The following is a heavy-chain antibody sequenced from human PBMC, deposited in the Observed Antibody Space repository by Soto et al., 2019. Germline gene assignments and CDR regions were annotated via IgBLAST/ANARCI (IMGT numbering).Heavy chain of an antibody. V-gene: IGHV3-30*18. J-gene: IGHJ6*02. Sequence: PGGSLRLSCAASGFTFSSYGMHWVRQAPGKGLEWVAVISYDGSNKYYADSVKGRFTISRDNSKNTLYLQMNSLRAEDTAVYYCAKEHSSSWYEGGRYYYYGMDVWGQGTTVTVSS. CDR1: GFTFSSYG. D-gene: IGHD6-13*01. CDR2: ISYDGSNK. CDR3: AKEHSSSWYEGGRYYYYGMDV.